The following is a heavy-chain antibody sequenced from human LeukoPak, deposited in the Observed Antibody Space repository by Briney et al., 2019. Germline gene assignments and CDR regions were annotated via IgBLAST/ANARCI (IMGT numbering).Heavy chain of an antibody. J-gene: IGHJ6*03. D-gene: IGHD3-10*01. CDR2: ISTSTGDT. CDR1: GYSFILYG. Sequence: ASVKVPCKTSGYSFILYGISWVRQAPGQGPEWMGWISTSTGDTKYTQKFQGRVTLTTDTSTSTAYMELSSLRSDDTAVYYCARGPRITLVRGGQWYYYMDVWGKGTTVTISS. V-gene: IGHV1-18*01. CDR3: ARGPRITLVRGGQWYYYMDV.